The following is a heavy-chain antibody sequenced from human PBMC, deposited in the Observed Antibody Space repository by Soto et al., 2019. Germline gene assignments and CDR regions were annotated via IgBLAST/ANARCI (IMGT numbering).Heavy chain of an antibody. CDR1: GGSISSSNW. D-gene: IGHD5-18*01. CDR2: LYHSGSN. Sequence: SETLSLTCAVSGGSISSSNWWCWVRQPRGKGQECIGGLYHSGSNNYNPSLKSRVTIPVDKSKNQFSLKLSSVTAAATAGYYCAGSRGYGNRWFAPWGQGTLGTVSS. CDR3: AGSRGYGNRWFAP. J-gene: IGHJ5*02. V-gene: IGHV4-4*02.